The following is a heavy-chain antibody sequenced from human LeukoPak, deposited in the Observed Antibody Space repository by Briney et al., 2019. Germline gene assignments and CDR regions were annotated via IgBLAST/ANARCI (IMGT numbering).Heavy chain of an antibody. CDR3: ARQGYCSNTSCDPRLDY. CDR2: IHYSGNT. V-gene: IGHV4-39*01. Sequence: SETLSLTCTVSGGSIVSSSYYWGWIRQPPGKGPEWIGGIHYSGNTYYNPSLKSRVTISLDTSKNQFSLKLTSVTAADTAVYYCARQGYCSNTSCDPRLDYWGQGTLVTVSS. CDR1: GGSIVSSSYY. D-gene: IGHD2-2*01. J-gene: IGHJ4*02.